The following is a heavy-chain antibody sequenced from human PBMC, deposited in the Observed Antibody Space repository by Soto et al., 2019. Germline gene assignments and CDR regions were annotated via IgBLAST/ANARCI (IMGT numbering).Heavy chain of an antibody. Sequence: GASVKVSCKASGYTFTGYYMHWVRQAPGQGLEWMGWINPNSGGTNYAHKFQGRVTMTRDTSISTAYMELRRLRSDDTAVYYCARVLAPLYYGSVDPWGQGTLVTVSS. J-gene: IGHJ5*02. CDR2: INPNSGGT. CDR3: ARVLAPLYYGSVDP. CDR1: GYTFTGYY. D-gene: IGHD3-10*01. V-gene: IGHV1-2*02.